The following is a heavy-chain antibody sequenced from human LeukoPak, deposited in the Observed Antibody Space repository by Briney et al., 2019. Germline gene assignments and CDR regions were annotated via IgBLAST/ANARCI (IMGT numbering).Heavy chain of an antibody. Sequence: SETLSLTCTVSGGSISSSSYYWGWIRQPPGRGLEWIESIYYSGSTYYNPSLKSRVTISVDTSKNQFSLKLSSVTAADTAVYYCARQGSRRAFDIWGQGAMVTVSS. V-gene: IGHV4-39*01. D-gene: IGHD2-2*01. CDR1: GGSISSSSYY. CDR3: ARQGSRRAFDI. J-gene: IGHJ3*02. CDR2: IYYSGST.